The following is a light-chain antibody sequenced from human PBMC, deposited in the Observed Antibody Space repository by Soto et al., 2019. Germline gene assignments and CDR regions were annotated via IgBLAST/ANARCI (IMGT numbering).Light chain of an antibody. CDR2: GAS. Sequence: EIVLTQSPGTLSLSPGERATLSCRASQSLSSTYLAWYQQKPGQAPRLLIYGASNRATGIPDRFSGSGSGKAFTFTINRLEPEDFAVYYCQQYGSSPLTFGQGTKVDIK. J-gene: IGKJ1*01. CDR3: QQYGSSPLT. CDR1: QSLSSTY. V-gene: IGKV3-20*01.